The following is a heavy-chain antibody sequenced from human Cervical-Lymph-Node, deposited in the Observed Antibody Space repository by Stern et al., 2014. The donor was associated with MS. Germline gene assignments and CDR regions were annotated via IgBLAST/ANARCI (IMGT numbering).Heavy chain of an antibody. J-gene: IGHJ4*02. Sequence: QVQLVQSGVEVKKPGASVKVSCKTSNFTFLKYGITWVRQAPGQGLEWMGWISAYNGNTNLAQKFQGRVSMTSEPSTSTAYMELMGLRSDDTAMYYCARDTYFSSGPKLDFWGQGTLVIVSS. D-gene: IGHD3-3*01. CDR3: ARDTYFSSGPKLDF. CDR1: NFTFLKYG. CDR2: ISAYNGNT. V-gene: IGHV1-18*01.